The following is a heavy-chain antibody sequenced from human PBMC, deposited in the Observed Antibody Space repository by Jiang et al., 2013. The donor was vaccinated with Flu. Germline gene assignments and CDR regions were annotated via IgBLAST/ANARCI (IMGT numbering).Heavy chain of an antibody. J-gene: IGHJ6*02. D-gene: IGHD1-1*01. CDR2: IYYSGST. Sequence: GLVKPSETLSLTCTVSGGSISSSSYYWGWIRQPPGKGLEWIGSIYYSGSTYYNPSLKSRVTISVDTSKNQFSLKLSSVTAADTAVYYCARNPGGLERFYGMDVWGQGTTVTVSS. V-gene: IGHV4-39*07. CDR3: ARNPGGLERFYGMDV. CDR1: GGSISSSSYY.